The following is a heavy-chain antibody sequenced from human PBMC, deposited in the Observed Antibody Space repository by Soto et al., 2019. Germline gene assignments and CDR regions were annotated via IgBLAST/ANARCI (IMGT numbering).Heavy chain of an antibody. CDR3: ARLPIWFGDVGLYGMDV. Sequence: QLLESGSGLVKPSQTLSLTCAVSGGSISSGGYSWSWIRQPPGKGLEWIGYIYHSGSTYYNPSLKSRVTISVDRSKNQFSLKLSSVTAADTAVYYCARLPIWFGDVGLYGMDVWGQGTTVTVSS. J-gene: IGHJ6*02. CDR1: GGSISSGGYS. CDR2: IYHSGST. D-gene: IGHD3-10*01. V-gene: IGHV4-30-2*01.